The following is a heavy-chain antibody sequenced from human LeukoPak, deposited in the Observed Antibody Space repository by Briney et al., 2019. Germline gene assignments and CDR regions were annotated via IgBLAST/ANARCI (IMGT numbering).Heavy chain of an antibody. CDR2: ISGSGGST. J-gene: IGHJ3*02. Sequence: GGSLRLSCAASGFTFSSYAMSWVRQAPGKGLEWVSAISGSGGSTYYADSVKGRFTISRDNSKNTLYLQMNSLRAEDTAVYYCAKVVVVDSGYDSYAFDIWGQGTKVTVSS. CDR1: GFTFSSYA. D-gene: IGHD5-12*01. V-gene: IGHV3-23*01. CDR3: AKVVVVDSGYDSYAFDI.